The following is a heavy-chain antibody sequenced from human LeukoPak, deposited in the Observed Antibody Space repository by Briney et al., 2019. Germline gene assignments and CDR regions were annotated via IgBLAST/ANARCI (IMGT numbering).Heavy chain of an antibody. CDR2: ISSGGTYE. Sequence: GGSLRLSCAASGFTFSSYAMHWVRQAPGKGLEWVSLISSGGTYEYYADSVKGRFTISRDNSKNTLYLQLNSLRAEDTAVYYCVRDSTYYYDSGSSGPHYFDNWGQGTLVTVSS. CDR1: GFTFSSYA. V-gene: IGHV3-30*01. J-gene: IGHJ4*02. CDR3: VRDSTYYYDSGSSGPHYFDN. D-gene: IGHD3-10*01.